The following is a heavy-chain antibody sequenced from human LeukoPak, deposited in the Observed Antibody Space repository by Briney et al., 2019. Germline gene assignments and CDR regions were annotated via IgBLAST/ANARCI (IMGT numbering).Heavy chain of an antibody. CDR3: ARDGTPIYSSGWVYMDV. V-gene: IGHV3-48*03. Sequence: PGGSLRVSCAASGFTFSSYEMNWVRQAPGKGLEGISYISASGTLTHYADSVEGRFTISRDNAKNLLYLQMNNLRGEDTAVYYCARDGTPIYSSGWVYMDVWGKGTTVTISS. J-gene: IGHJ6*04. D-gene: IGHD6-25*01. CDR1: GFTFSSYE. CDR2: ISASGTLT.